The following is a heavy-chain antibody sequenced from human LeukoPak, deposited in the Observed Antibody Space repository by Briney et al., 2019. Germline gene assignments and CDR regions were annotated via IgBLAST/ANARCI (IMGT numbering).Heavy chain of an antibody. CDR1: GFTFSRYG. J-gene: IGHJ4*02. CDR2: ISGSGGST. D-gene: IGHD6-19*01. V-gene: IGHV3-23*01. Sequence: GGSLRLSCAASGFTFSRYGMSWVRQAPGKGLEWVSAISGSGGSTYYADSVKGRFTISRDNSKNTLYLQMNSLRAEDTAVYYCAKRHSSGWHYFDHWGQGTLVTVSS. CDR3: AKRHSSGWHYFDH.